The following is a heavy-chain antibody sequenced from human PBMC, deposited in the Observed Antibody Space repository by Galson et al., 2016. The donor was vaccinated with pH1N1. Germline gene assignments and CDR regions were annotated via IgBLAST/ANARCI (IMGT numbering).Heavy chain of an antibody. V-gene: IGHV7-4-1*02. Sequence: SVKVSCKASGFTFSNHGINWVRQAPGQGLEWMGWINTKTGNPTYAQGFTGRFVFSLDTSVTTAYLQINSLKADDTAVYYCARETPSPSPTVLRYFDWSRGLSAFDMWGRGTLVTVSS. CDR3: ARETPSPSPTVLRYFDWSRGLSAFDM. D-gene: IGHD3-9*01. CDR2: INTKTGNP. J-gene: IGHJ3*02. CDR1: GFTFSNHG.